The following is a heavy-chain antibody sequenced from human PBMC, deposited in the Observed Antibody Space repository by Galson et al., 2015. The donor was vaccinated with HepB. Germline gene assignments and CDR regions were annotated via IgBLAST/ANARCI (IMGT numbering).Heavy chain of an antibody. Sequence: SLRLSCAASGFTFSDYYMSWIRQAPGKGLEWVSYISSSGSYTNYADSVKGRFTISRDNAKNSLYLQMNSLRAEDTAVYYCVKGVLLRYFDRGAFDIWGQGTMVTVSS. V-gene: IGHV3-11*03. D-gene: IGHD3-9*01. CDR2: ISSSGSYT. CDR1: GFTFSDYY. J-gene: IGHJ3*02. CDR3: VKGVLLRYFDRGAFDI.